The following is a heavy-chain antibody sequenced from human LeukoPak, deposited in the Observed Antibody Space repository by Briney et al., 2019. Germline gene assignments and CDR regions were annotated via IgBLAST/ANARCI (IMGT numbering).Heavy chain of an antibody. Sequence: ASVKVSCKASAYRFTDYFIHWVGQAPGQGLEWMGWLNSNNGATDYARKFQGRVTLTRDTSITTAYMELTSLSFDDTAVYYCARDRPYYYDSSAYYPDFWGQGTLVTVSS. J-gene: IGHJ4*02. CDR2: LNSNNGAT. CDR1: AYRFTDYF. D-gene: IGHD3-22*01. CDR3: ARDRPYYYDSSAYYPDF. V-gene: IGHV1-2*02.